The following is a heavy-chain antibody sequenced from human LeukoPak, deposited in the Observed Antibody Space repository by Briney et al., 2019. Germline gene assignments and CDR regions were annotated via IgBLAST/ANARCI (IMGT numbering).Heavy chain of an antibody. J-gene: IGHJ4*02. CDR2: IYVSGSA. D-gene: IGHD6-19*01. CDR3: AAGAVAADFDY. CDR1: VGSISSYY. Sequence: SETLSLTCTVSVGSISSYYWSWIRQPAGKGLEWIGRIYVSGSANYNPSLKSRVTMSVDTSKNQLSLKLSSVTAADTAVYYCAAGAVAADFDYWGQGTLVTVSS. V-gene: IGHV4-4*07.